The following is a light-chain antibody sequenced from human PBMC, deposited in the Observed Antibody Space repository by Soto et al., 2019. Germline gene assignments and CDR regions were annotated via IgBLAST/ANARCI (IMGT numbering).Light chain of an antibody. J-gene: IGKJ1*01. CDR1: QSISIW. Sequence: DIHMTQSPSTLSASVGDRVTITCRASQSISIWLAWYQQKPGKAPNLLIYKTSSLETGVPSRFSGSGSGTEVTLTSSSLQPDDFATYYCQHWNDYSWTFGQGTKV. CDR2: KTS. V-gene: IGKV1-5*03. CDR3: QHWNDYSWT.